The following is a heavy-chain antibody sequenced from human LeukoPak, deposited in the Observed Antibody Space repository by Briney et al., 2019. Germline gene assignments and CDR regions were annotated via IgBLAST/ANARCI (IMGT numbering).Heavy chain of an antibody. Sequence: GGSLRLSCAASGFTFSSYAMHWVRQAPGEGLEWVAVISYDGSNKYYADSVKGRFTISRDNSKNTLYLQMNSLRAEDTAVYYCARGTATYYYDSSGYSPTFDYWGQGTLVTVSS. D-gene: IGHD3-22*01. CDR2: ISYDGSNK. J-gene: IGHJ4*02. CDR1: GFTFSSYA. CDR3: ARGTATYYYDSSGYSPTFDY. V-gene: IGHV3-30-3*01.